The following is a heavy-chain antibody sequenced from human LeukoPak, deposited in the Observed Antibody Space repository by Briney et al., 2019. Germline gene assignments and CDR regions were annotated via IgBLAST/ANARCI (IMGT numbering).Heavy chain of an antibody. CDR3: ARGGYSYGHNDY. Sequence: SETLSLTCTVSGGSISSYYWSWIRQPPGKGLEWIGYIYYSGSTNYNPSLKSRVTISVDTSKNQFSLKLSSVTAADTAVYYCARGGYSYGHNDYWGQGTLVTVSS. D-gene: IGHD5-18*01. CDR1: GGSISSYY. V-gene: IGHV4-59*01. J-gene: IGHJ4*02. CDR2: IYYSGST.